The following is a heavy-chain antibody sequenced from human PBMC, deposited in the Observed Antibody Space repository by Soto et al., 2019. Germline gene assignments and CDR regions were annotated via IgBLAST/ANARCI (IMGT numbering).Heavy chain of an antibody. V-gene: IGHV1-69*13. Sequence: GASVKVSCKASGGTFSSYAISWVRQAPGQGLEWMGGIIPIFGTANYAQKFQGRVTITADESTSTAYMELSSLRSEDTAVYYCARVSLYYYDSSGYYLSNTFDYWGQGTLVTVSS. CDR2: IIPIFGTA. J-gene: IGHJ4*02. CDR3: ARVSLYYYDSSGYYLSNTFDY. CDR1: GGTFSSYA. D-gene: IGHD3-22*01.